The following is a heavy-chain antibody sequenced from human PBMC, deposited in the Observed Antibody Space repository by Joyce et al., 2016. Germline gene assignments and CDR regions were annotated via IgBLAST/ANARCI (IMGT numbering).Heavy chain of an antibody. Sequence: EVQLVESGGGLIQPGGSLRLSCAASGFSVYSYSMTWCRQAPGKGLEWVSTFHRGDTTHYADSVRGRFTISRDSSKNTLYLQMSGLRADDTAVYYCARTTVIGGPTGDLYFDYWGQG. CDR3: ARTTVIGGPTGDLYFDY. CDR2: FHRGDTT. CDR1: GFSVYSYS. J-gene: IGHJ4*02. V-gene: IGHV3-53*01. D-gene: IGHD1-26*01.